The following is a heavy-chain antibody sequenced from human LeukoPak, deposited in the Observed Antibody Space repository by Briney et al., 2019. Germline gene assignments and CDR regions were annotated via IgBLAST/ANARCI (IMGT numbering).Heavy chain of an antibody. J-gene: IGHJ4*02. V-gene: IGHV4-59*08. CDR3: ARVYYDILTGYHYFDY. D-gene: IGHD3-9*01. Sequence: SETLSLTCTVSDVSISTYYWSWIRQPPGKGLEWIGYIYYSGSTYYNPSLKSRVTISVDTSKNQFSLKLSSVTAADTAVYYCARVYYDILTGYHYFDYWGQGTLVTVSS. CDR1: DVSISTYY. CDR2: IYYSGST.